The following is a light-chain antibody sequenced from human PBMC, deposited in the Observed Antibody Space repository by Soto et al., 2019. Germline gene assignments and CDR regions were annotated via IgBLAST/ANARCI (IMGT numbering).Light chain of an antibody. CDR2: GAS. CDR3: QQYGSSPTWT. Sequence: ESVLTQSACTLSWSAGERATLSWGASQSVSSNYLAWYQQKPGQAPRLLIYGASTRATGIPDRFSGSGSGTDFTPTISRLEPEDSAVYYCQQYGSSPTWTFGQGTRLEIK. J-gene: IGKJ5*01. CDR1: QSVSSNY. V-gene: IGKV3-20*01.